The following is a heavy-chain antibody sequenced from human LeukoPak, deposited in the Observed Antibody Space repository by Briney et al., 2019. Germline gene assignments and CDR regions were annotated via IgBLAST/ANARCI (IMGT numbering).Heavy chain of an antibody. J-gene: IGHJ4*02. CDR1: GYTFTSYA. Sequence: GASVKVSCKASGYTFTSYAISWVRQAPGQGLEWMGGIIPIFGTANYAQKFQGRVTITADKSTSTAYMELSSLRSEDTAVYYCARASHYDYVWGSYGWFDYWGQGTLVTVSS. CDR3: ARASHYDYVWGSYGWFDY. D-gene: IGHD3-16*01. V-gene: IGHV1-69*06. CDR2: IIPIFGTA.